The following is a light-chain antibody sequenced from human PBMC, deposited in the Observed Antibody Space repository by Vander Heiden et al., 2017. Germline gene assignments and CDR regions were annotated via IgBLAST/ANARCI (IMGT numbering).Light chain of an antibody. Sequence: EIVLTQSPATLSWSPGERATHPCRARQSVSSYLAWYQQKPGQAHRLLIYVASNRATGIPARFSGSGSGTDFTLTISSLEPEDFAVYYCQQRSNWPLMYTFGQGTKLEIK. CDR2: VAS. CDR1: QSVSSY. CDR3: QQRSNWPLMYT. J-gene: IGKJ2*01. V-gene: IGKV3-11*01.